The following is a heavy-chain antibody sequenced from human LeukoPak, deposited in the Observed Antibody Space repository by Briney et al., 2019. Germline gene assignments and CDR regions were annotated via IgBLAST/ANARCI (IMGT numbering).Heavy chain of an antibody. D-gene: IGHD6-19*01. CDR3: ARATHSSGYPPVDS. Sequence: GGYLRLSCAASGFTFSAYAMHWVRQAPGKGLEYVSAISSNGGNTYYANSVKGRFTISRDNSKNTLYLQMGSLRPEDMAVYYCARATHSSGYPPVDSWGPGTLVTASS. V-gene: IGHV3-64*01. CDR2: ISSNGGNT. J-gene: IGHJ4*02. CDR1: GFTFSAYA.